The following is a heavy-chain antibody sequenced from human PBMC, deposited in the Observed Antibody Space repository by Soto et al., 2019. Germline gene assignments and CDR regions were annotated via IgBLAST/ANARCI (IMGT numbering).Heavy chain of an antibody. CDR3: ASNGYSSSPIDY. D-gene: IGHD6-13*01. V-gene: IGHV4-59*04. CDR1: GGSISSYY. Sequence: PSETLSLTCTVSGGSISSYYWSWIRQPPGKGLEWIGYIYYSGSTYYNPSLKSRVTISVDTSKNQFSLKLSSVTAADTAVYYCASNGYSSSPIDYWGQGTLVTVSS. CDR2: IYYSGST. J-gene: IGHJ4*02.